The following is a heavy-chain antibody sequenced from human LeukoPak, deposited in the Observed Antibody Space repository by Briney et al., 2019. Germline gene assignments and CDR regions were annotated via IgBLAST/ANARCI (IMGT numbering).Heavy chain of an antibody. Sequence: PSETLSLTCNIARSSISTYCGSLIRQPPGKGMEWIGYISTGGSTNYNPSLKSRVTISVDTSNNQFSLNLSSVTAADTAVYYCARRRTTGTTGYFDYWGQGTLVTVSS. CDR2: ISTGGST. J-gene: IGHJ4*02. CDR3: ARRRTTGTTGYFDY. V-gene: IGHV4-4*09. D-gene: IGHD1-1*01. CDR1: RSSISTYC.